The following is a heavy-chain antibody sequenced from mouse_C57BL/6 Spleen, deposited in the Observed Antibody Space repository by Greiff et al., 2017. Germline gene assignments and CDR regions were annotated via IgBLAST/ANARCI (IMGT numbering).Heavy chain of an antibody. CDR3: ARHYGSRYYFDY. Sequence: VQLQQPGAELVMPGASVKLSCKASGYTFTSYWMHWVKQRPGQGLEWIGEIDPSDSYTNYNQKFKGKSTLTVDKSSSTAYMQLSSLTSEDSAVYYCARHYGSRYYFDYWGQGTTLTVSS. CDR1: GYTFTSYW. CDR2: IDPSDSYT. J-gene: IGHJ2*01. D-gene: IGHD1-1*01. V-gene: IGHV1-69*01.